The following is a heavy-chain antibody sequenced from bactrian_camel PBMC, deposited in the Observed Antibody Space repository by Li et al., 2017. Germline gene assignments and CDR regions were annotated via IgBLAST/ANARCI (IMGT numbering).Heavy chain of an antibody. V-gene: IGHV3S54*01. CDR3: AEGRGSRGEHCYSLNY. J-gene: IGHJ4*01. Sequence: HVQLVESGGGSVQVGGSRRLSCAASTYIVNSKCLGWFRQAPGKEREAVARIYTGGSSAEYAGSVKGRFTISQDSARNTVCLQMNNLQPEDTATYYCAEGRGSRGEHCYSLNYWGQGTQVTVSS. CDR2: IYTGGSSA. D-gene: IGHD6*01. CDR1: TYIVNSKC.